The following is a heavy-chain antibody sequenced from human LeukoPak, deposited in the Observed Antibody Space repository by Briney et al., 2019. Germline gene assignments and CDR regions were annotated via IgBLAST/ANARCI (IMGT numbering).Heavy chain of an antibody. CDR1: GYTFTSYG. CDR2: ISAYNGKT. D-gene: IGHD3-9*01. V-gene: IGHV1-18*01. J-gene: IGHJ6*03. CDR3: ARGIRYYDILTGHVKGHDNSYYYYMDV. Sequence: ASVKVSCKASGYTFTSYGISWVRQAPGQRLEWMGWISAYNGKTNYAQKLQGRVTITADEFTTTVYMELSSLRSEDTAVYYCARGIRYYDILTGHVKGHDNSYYYYMDVWGQGTAVTISS.